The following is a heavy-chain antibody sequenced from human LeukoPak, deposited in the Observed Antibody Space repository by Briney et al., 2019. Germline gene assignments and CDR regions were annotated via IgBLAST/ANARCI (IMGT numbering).Heavy chain of an antibody. CDR3: ARISGATGN. V-gene: IGHV1-2*02. Sequence: ASVKVSCKASGYSFTAYYVQWVRQAPGQGLEWMGWINPNSGGTNYAQKFQGRVTRTRDTSSSTAYMELSRLTSDDTAVYYCARISGATGNWGQGTLVTVSS. J-gene: IGHJ4*02. CDR2: INPNSGGT. CDR1: GYSFTAYY. D-gene: IGHD3-10*01.